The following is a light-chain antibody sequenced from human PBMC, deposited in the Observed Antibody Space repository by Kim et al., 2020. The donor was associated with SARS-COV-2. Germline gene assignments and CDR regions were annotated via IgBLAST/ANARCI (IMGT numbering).Light chain of an antibody. CDR1: QSLVHGYASTY. Sequence: DSNSYRARQSLVHGYASTYLNWFVQRRGPDPGRVFDKVSTRDSGSPERFSGSGAVAGFTLKISMVQAEHVGGYYGMKGTLWPPWTFGQGTKVDIK. J-gene: IGKJ1*01. CDR3: MKGTLWPPWT. CDR2: KVS. V-gene: IGKV2-30*02.